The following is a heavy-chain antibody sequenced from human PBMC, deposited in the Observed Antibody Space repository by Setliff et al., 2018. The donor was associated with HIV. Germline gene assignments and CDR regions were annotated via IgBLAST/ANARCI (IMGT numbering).Heavy chain of an antibody. CDR2: ISPNTGDT. Sequence: ASVKVSCKTAGYTFTAYFLQWVRQANGQGLEWIGWISPNTGDTGIALKFQGRVTMTRDTSTSTTYLELDRLTYDDTAIYYCARWGYYTSGTWFDPWGQGTLFTVSS. CDR1: GYTFTAYF. J-gene: IGHJ5*02. CDR3: ARWGYYTSGTWFDP. D-gene: IGHD3-10*01. V-gene: IGHV1-2*02.